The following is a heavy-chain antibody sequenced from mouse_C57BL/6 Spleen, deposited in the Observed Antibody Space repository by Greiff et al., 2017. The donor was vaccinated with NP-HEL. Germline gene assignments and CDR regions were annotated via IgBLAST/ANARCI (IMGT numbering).Heavy chain of an antibody. Sequence: VQLQQSGAELVKPGASVKMSCKASGYTFTSYTMHWVKQRPGQGLEWIGYINPSSGYTKYNQKFKDKATLTAVKSSSTAYMQRSSLTSEDSAVYYCARKSTRASYWGQGTTLTVSS. D-gene: IGHD3-1*01. CDR1: GYTFTSYT. V-gene: IGHV1-4*01. CDR3: ARKSTRASY. J-gene: IGHJ2*01. CDR2: INPSSGYT.